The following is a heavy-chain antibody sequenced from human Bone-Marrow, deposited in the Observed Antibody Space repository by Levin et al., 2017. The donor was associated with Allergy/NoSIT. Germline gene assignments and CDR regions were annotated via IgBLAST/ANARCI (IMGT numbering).Heavy chain of an antibody. CDR2: ISYDGSNK. J-gene: IGHJ4*02. CDR1: GFTFSSYG. V-gene: IGHV3-30*18. Sequence: GGSLRLSCAASGFTFSSYGMHWVRQAPGKGLEWVAVISYDGSNKYYADSVKGRFTISRDNSKNTLYLQMNSLRAEDTAVYYCAKGPLGRAGRFSSSWYDGDYWGQGTLVTVSS. D-gene: IGHD6-13*01. CDR3: AKGPLGRAGRFSSSWYDGDY.